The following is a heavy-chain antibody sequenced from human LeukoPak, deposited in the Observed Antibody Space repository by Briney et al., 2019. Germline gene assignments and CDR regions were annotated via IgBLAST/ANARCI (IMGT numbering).Heavy chain of an antibody. Sequence: SETLSLTCAVYGGSFSGYYWSWIRQPPGKGLEWIGEINHSGSTNYNPSLKSRVTISVDTSKNQFSLKLSSVTAADTAVYYCARGLGCSSTSCYLYYGGSGAWFDPWGQGTLVTVSS. J-gene: IGHJ5*02. CDR2: INHSGST. CDR1: GGSFSGYY. CDR3: ARGLGCSSTSCYLYYGGSGAWFDP. V-gene: IGHV4-34*01. D-gene: IGHD2-2*01.